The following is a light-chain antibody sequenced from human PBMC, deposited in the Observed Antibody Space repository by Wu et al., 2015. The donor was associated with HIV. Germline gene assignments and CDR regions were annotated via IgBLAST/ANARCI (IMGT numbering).Light chain of an antibody. CDR1: QSVANN. V-gene: IGKV3-11*01. Sequence: EIVMTQSPATLSVSPGERVTLSCRASQSVANNLAWYQQKPGQAPSLLIYGASNTATGIPARFSGSGSGTDFTLTISSLEPEDSAIYYCQQRSNWPPITFGQGTRLEIK. CDR3: QQRSNWPPIT. CDR2: GAS. J-gene: IGKJ5*01.